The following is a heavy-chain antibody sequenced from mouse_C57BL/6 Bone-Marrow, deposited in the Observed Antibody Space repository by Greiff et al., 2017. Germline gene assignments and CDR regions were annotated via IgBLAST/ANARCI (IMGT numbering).Heavy chain of an antibody. CDR3: ARFTTWYFDY. V-gene: IGHV1-64*01. CDR2: IHPNSGST. CDR1: GYTFTSYW. Sequence: VKLQQPGAELVKPGASVKLSCKASGYTFTSYWMHWVKQRPGQGLEWIGMIHPNSGSTNYNEKFKSKATLTVDKSSSTAYMQLSSLTSEDSAVYYCARFTTWYFDYWGQGTTLTVSS. D-gene: IGHD1-1*01. J-gene: IGHJ2*01.